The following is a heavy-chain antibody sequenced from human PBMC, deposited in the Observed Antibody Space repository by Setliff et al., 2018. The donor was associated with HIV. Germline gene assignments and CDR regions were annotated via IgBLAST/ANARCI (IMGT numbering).Heavy chain of an antibody. CDR2: INHSGDT. CDR1: GGSFSGYY. V-gene: IGHV4-34*01. Sequence: SETLSLTRAVYGGSFSGYYWSWIRQPPGKGLEWIGEINHSGDTNYNPSLKSRVTISVDTSKNQFSLNLNSVTAADTAVYYCARLGAEDFSDYDWVDYWGQGTLVTVSS. J-gene: IGHJ4*02. CDR3: ARLGAEDFSDYDWVDY. D-gene: IGHD5-12*01.